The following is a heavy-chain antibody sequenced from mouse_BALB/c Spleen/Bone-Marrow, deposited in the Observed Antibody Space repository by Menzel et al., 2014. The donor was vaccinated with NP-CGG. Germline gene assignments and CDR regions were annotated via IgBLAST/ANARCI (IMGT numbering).Heavy chain of an antibody. Sequence: VQLQQSGAELMKPGASVKISCKATGYTFSSYWIEWVKQRPGHGLEWIGEILPGSGSTNYNEKFKGKATFTADTSSNTAYMQLSSLTSEDSAVYYCARKEGYDGYPDYWGQGTTLPVSS. J-gene: IGHJ2*01. CDR2: ILPGSGST. CDR3: ARKEGYDGYPDY. D-gene: IGHD2-3*01. V-gene: IGHV1-9*01. CDR1: GYTFSSYW.